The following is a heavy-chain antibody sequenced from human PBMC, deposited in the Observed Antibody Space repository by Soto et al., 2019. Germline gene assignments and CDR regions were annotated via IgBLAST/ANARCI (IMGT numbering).Heavy chain of an antibody. Sequence: PXATLSLTCTVCGGSISSYYWSWIRQPPGKGLEWIGYIYYSGSTNYNPSLKSRVTISVDTSKNQFSLKLSSVTAADTAVYYCARGDLPSPPPNWFDPWGQGTLVTVSS. CDR2: IYYSGST. D-gene: IGHD2-2*01. CDR3: ARGDLPSPPPNWFDP. J-gene: IGHJ5*02. CDR1: GGSISSYY. V-gene: IGHV4-59*01.